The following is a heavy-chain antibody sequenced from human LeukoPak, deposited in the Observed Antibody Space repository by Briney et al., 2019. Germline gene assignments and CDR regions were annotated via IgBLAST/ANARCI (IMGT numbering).Heavy chain of an antibody. CDR2: IHTSGST. J-gene: IGHJ4*02. V-gene: IGHV4-4*07. Sequence: TSSETLSLTCTVSGGSISSYYWNWIRQPAGKGLEWIGRIHTSGSTNYNPSLKSRVTMSVDTSKNQFSLKLSSVTAADTAVYYCARVICSAGSCRFDYWGQGTLVTVSS. D-gene: IGHD2-15*01. CDR1: GGSISSYY. CDR3: ARVICSAGSCRFDY.